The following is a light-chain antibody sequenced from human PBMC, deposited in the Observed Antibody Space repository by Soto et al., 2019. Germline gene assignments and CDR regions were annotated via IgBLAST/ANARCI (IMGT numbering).Light chain of an antibody. J-gene: IGKJ2*01. CDR1: QSVNNNY. V-gene: IGKV3-20*01. Sequence: EIVLTQSAGTLSLSPGERATLSCRASQSVNNNYLAWYQQKPGQAPRLLIYGASSRAIGIPDRFSGSGSGTDFPLTIGRLETEDFAVYYCQQYGSSPQTFGQGTRLESK. CDR2: GAS. CDR3: QQYGSSPQT.